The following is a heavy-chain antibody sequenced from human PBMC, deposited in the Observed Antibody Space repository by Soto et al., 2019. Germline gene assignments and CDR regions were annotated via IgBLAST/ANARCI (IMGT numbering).Heavy chain of an antibody. CDR2: INPSGGST. J-gene: IGHJ6*02. D-gene: IGHD4-17*01. Sequence: ASVKVSCKASGYTFTSYYMHWVRQAPGQGLEWMGIINPSGGSTSYAQKFQGRVTMTRDTSTSTVYMELSSLRSEDTAVYYCARDRGVTTRVYYYPFCMDVPCQGTTVTVYS. V-gene: IGHV1-46*01. CDR3: ARDRGVTTRVYYYPFCMDV. CDR1: GYTFTSYY.